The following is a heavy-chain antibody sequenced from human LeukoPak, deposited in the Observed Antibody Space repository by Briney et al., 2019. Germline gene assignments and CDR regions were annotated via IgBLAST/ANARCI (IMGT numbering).Heavy chain of an antibody. J-gene: IGHJ4*02. Sequence: GGSLRLSCAASGFTFSSYWMTWVRQAPGKGLEWVATIKQDGSEYYVDSLKGRFTISRDNAKNSLYLQMNSLRAEDTALYYCARELSGWYQGGFYFDYWGQGTLVTVSS. D-gene: IGHD6-19*01. CDR1: GFTFSSYW. V-gene: IGHV3-7*03. CDR3: ARELSGWYQGGFYFDY. CDR2: IKQDGSE.